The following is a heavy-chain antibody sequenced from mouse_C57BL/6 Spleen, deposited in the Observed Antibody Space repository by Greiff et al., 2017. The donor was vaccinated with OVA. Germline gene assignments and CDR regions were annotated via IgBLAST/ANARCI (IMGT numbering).Heavy chain of an antibody. CDR1: GYTFTDYY. J-gene: IGHJ4*01. V-gene: IGHV1-19*01. CDR2: INPYNGGT. CDR3: ARWGSSSGAMDY. Sequence: VQLKQSGPVLVKPGASVKMSCKASGYTFTDYYMNWVKQSHGKSLEWIGVINPYNGGTSYNQKFKGKATLTVDKSSSTAYMELNSLTSEDSAVYYCARWGSSSGAMDYWGQGTSVTVSS. D-gene: IGHD1-3*01.